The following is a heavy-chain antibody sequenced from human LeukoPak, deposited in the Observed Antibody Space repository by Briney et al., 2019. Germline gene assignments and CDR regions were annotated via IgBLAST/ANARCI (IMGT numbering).Heavy chain of an antibody. CDR2: INHSGST. V-gene: IGHV4-34*01. Sequence: SETLSLTCAVYGGSFSGYYWSWIRQPPGEGLEWIGEINHSGSTNYNPSLKSRVTISVDTSKNQFSLKLSSVTAADTAVYYCARGFCGGLYYFDYWGQGTLVTVSS. CDR1: GGSFSGYY. CDR3: ARGFCGGLYYFDY. D-gene: IGHD3-16*01. J-gene: IGHJ4*02.